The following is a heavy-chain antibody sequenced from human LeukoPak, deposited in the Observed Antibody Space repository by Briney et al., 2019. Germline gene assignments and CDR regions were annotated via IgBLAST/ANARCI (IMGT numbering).Heavy chain of an antibody. D-gene: IGHD2-15*01. CDR3: ARDHWREGSHAFDI. J-gene: IGHJ3*02. CDR2: IRQDGGTM. CDR1: GFTFSSYW. V-gene: IGHV3-7*01. Sequence: GGSLRLSCAASGFTFSSYWMSWVRQAPGKGREWVANIRQDGGTMSYVDSVKGRFTISRDNAKNSLYLQMSSLRAEDTAVYYCARDHWREGSHAFDIWGQGTMVTVSS.